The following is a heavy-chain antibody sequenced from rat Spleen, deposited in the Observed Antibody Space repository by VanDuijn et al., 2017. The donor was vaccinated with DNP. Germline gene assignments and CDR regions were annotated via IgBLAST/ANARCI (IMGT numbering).Heavy chain of an antibody. CDR3: AKDRGWGPDY. CDR1: GFTFSSYG. D-gene: IGHD4-3*01. CDR2: INPGGGTI. V-gene: IGHV5S13*01. J-gene: IGHJ2*01. Sequence: EVQLVESGGGLVQPGRSLKLSCAASGFTFSSYGMSWVRQAPTTGLEWVASINPGGGTIHYLDSVKDRFTVSRDNAENTVYLQINSLRSENTATYYCAKDRGWGPDYWGQGAMVTVSS.